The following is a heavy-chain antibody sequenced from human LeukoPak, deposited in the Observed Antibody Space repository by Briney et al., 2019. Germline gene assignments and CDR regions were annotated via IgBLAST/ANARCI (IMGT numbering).Heavy chain of an antibody. CDR1: GGSISSYY. J-gene: IGHJ4*02. D-gene: IGHD1-1*01. V-gene: IGHV4-59*01. Sequence: SETLSLTCTVSGGSISSYYWSWIRQPPGKGLEWIGYIYYSGSTNYNPSLKSRVTISVDTSKNQFSLKLSSVTAADTAVYYCARVNWYEFDYWGQGTLVTVFS. CDR3: ARVNWYEFDY. CDR2: IYYSGST.